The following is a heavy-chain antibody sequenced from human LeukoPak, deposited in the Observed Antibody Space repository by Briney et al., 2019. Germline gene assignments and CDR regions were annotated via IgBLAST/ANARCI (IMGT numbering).Heavy chain of an antibody. J-gene: IGHJ6*03. CDR1: GYTFTSYG. D-gene: IGHD3-3*01. CDR3: ATSINTPGTIFGVDQGRYYYYYYMDV. V-gene: IGHV1-18*01. Sequence: ASVKVSCKASGYTFTSYGISWVRQAPGQGLEWMGWISAYNGNTNYAQKFQGRVTITADESTSTAYMELSSLRSEDTAVYYCATSINTPGTIFGVDQGRYYYYYYMDVWGKGTTVTVSS. CDR2: ISAYNGNT.